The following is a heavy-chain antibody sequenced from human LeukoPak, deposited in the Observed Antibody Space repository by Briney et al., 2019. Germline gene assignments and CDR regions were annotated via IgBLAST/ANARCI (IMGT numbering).Heavy chain of an antibody. CDR2: ISGSGGST. CDR3: AKRDSSGYLRQPPDY. D-gene: IGHD3-22*01. Sequence: GGSLRLSCAASGFTFSSYAMSWVRQAPGEGLEWVSAISGSGGSTYNADSVKGRFTISRDNSKNTLYLQMNSLRAEDTAVYYCAKRDSSGYLRQPPDYWGQGTLVTVSS. V-gene: IGHV3-23*01. CDR1: GFTFSSYA. J-gene: IGHJ4*02.